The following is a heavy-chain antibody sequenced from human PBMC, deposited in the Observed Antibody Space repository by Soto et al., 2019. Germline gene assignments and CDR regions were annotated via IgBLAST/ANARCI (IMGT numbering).Heavy chain of an antibody. CDR3: ARDGCSSTSCPVDYYYGMDV. CDR1: GFTFSSYS. V-gene: IGHV3-21*01. CDR2: ISSSSSYI. J-gene: IGHJ6*02. D-gene: IGHD2-2*01. Sequence: GGTLRLSCAASGFTFSSYSMNWVRQAPGKGLEWVSSISSSSSYIYYADSVKGRLTISRDNAKNSLYPQMNSLRAEDTAVYYCARDGCSSTSCPVDYYYGMDVWGQGTTVTVSS.